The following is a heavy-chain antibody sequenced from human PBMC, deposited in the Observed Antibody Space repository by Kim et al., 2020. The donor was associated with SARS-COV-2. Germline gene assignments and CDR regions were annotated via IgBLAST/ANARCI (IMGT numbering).Heavy chain of an antibody. D-gene: IGHD3-10*01. J-gene: IGHJ6*02. V-gene: IGHV1-69*04. CDR2: IIPILGIA. CDR1: GCTFSSYA. CDR3: ASYGSGSYYYYYGMDV. Sequence: SVKVSCKASGCTFSSYAISWVRQAPGQGLEWMGRIIPILGIANYAQKFQGRVTITTDKSTSTAYMELSSLRSEHTAVYYCASYGSGSYYYYYGMDVWGQGTTVTVS.